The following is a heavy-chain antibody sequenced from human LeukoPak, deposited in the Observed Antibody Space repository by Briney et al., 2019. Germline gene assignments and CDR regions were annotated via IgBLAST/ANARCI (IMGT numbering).Heavy chain of an antibody. CDR2: VSTSGSII. J-gene: IGHJ6*03. CDR1: GFTFSDYE. Sequence: GGSLRLSCAASGFTFSDYEMNWVRQAPGKGLEWILHVSTSGSIIHYADSVKGRFTISRDNAKNSLYLQMNSLRAEDTALYFCARDATTEPGTVYMDVWGKGTTVTISS. CDR3: ARDATTEPGTVYMDV. V-gene: IGHV3-48*03. D-gene: IGHD6-13*01.